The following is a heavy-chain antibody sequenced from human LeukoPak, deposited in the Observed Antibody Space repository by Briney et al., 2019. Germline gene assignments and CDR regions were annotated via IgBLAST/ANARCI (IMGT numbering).Heavy chain of an antibody. CDR3: ARRVWSGYSYYMDV. Sequence: GASLQISGKGSGSIFTTYWIGWVRQLPGKGLEWMGIIYPGDSDTKFSPSFQGQVTISADKSITTAYLQWSSLKASDTAMYYCARRVWSGYSYYMDVWGKGTPVTVSS. CDR2: IYPGDSDT. V-gene: IGHV5-51*01. J-gene: IGHJ6*03. CDR1: GSIFTTYW. D-gene: IGHD3-3*01.